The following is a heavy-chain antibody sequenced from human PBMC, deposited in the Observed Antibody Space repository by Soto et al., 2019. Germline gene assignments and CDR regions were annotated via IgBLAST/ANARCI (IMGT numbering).Heavy chain of an antibody. Sequence: GGSLRLSCAASGFTFSSYGMHWVRQAPGKGLEWVAVMWYDGSHKYYADSVKGRFTVSRDISNNTLYLQMNSLRPEDTAIYYCAKDQNYKRLTTKCLDYWGQGTLVTVSS. CDR2: MWYDGSHK. CDR3: AKDQNYKRLTTKCLDY. D-gene: IGHD4-4*01. CDR1: GFTFSSYG. J-gene: IGHJ4*01. V-gene: IGHV3-30*02.